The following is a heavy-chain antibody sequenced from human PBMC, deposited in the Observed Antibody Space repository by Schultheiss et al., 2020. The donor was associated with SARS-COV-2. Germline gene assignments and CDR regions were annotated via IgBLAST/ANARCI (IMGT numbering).Heavy chain of an antibody. Sequence: ETLSLTCAVSGGSISSSNWWSWVRQPPGKGLVWVAHINSDGSSTNLADSVKGRFTISRDNAMNTIYLQMNSLRAEDTAVYYCARVKEASWVDGMDVWGQGTTVTVSS. V-gene: IGHV3-74*01. CDR1: GGSISSSNW. CDR2: INSDGSST. CDR3: ARVKEASWVDGMDV. J-gene: IGHJ6*02. D-gene: IGHD2-2*01.